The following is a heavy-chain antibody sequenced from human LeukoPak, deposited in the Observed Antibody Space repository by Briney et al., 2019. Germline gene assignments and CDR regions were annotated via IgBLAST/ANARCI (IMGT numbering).Heavy chain of an antibody. CDR2: INLHTGGA. CDR3: ARDFLGRTYGGSNYFGMDV. Sequence: ASVKVSCKASGYTFTDYFLHWVRQAPGQGLEWMGCINLHTGGAHYAQKFQDWVSLTRDTSIDTDFMELSSLRSDATAIYYCARDFLGRTYGGSNYFGMDVWGQGTTVTVSS. V-gene: IGHV1-2*04. J-gene: IGHJ6*02. CDR1: GYTFTDYF. D-gene: IGHD2-8*01.